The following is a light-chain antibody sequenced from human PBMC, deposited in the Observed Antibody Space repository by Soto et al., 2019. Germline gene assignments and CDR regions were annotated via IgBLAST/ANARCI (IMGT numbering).Light chain of an antibody. V-gene: IGKV3-15*01. CDR1: QSVSSN. Sequence: EIVMTQSPATLSVSPGERATLSCRARQSVSSNLAWYQQKPGQPPRLLIYGASTRATGIPARFSGSGSETDFTLTISSLQSEDFAVYYCQQYEAVVTFGQGTKVEI. J-gene: IGKJ1*01. CDR3: QQYEAVVT. CDR2: GAS.